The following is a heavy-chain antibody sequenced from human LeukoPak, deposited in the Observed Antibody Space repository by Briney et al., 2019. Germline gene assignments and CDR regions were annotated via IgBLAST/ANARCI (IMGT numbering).Heavy chain of an antibody. D-gene: IGHD3-22*01. CDR2: ISSSSSYI. Sequence: GGSLRLSCAASGFTFSSYSMTWVRQAPGKGLEWVSSISSSSSYIYYADSVKGRFTISRDNAKNSLYLQMNSLRAEDTAVYYCAREHADYYDSSGYQGLWGQGTLVTVSS. V-gene: IGHV3-21*01. CDR3: AREHADYYDSSGYQGL. CDR1: GFTFSSYS. J-gene: IGHJ4*02.